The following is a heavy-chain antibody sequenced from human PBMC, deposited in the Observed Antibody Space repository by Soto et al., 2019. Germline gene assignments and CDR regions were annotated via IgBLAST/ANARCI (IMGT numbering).Heavy chain of an antibody. D-gene: IGHD3-22*01. CDR2: ISGTDGGT. CDR3: AKGEGSSGQSPHFGS. V-gene: IGHV3-23*01. Sequence: EVQLLESGGGLVQRGGSLRLSCAASGFTFSSYAMTWVRQAPGKGLDWVSGISGTDGGTFYADSVKGRFTNSRDNSKNNLWLQMNSLRAEDTAVYYCAKGEGSSGQSPHFGSWGQGTLVTVSS. CDR1: GFTFSSYA. J-gene: IGHJ4*02.